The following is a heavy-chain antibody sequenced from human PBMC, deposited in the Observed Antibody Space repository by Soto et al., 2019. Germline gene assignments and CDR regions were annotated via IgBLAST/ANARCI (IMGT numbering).Heavy chain of an antibody. CDR3: AKDYYYDSSGSIDP. CDR1: GLTFSSYG. D-gene: IGHD3-22*01. V-gene: IGHV3-30*18. Sequence: GGSLRLSCAVSGLTFSSYGMHWVRQAPGKGLEWVAVISYDGSNKYYADSVKGRFTISRDNSKNTLYLQMNSLRAEDTAVYYCAKDYYYDSSGSIDPWGQGTLVTVSS. J-gene: IGHJ5*02. CDR2: ISYDGSNK.